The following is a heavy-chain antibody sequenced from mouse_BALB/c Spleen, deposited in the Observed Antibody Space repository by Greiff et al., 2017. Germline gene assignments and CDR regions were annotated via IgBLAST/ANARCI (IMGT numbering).Heavy chain of an antibody. CDR2: INPSNGRT. CDR3: ARGGNDYDGSFAY. CDR1: GYTFTSYW. Sequence: QVQLQQPGAELVKPGASVKLSCKASGYTFTSYWMHWVKQRPGQGLEWIGEINPSNGRTNYNEKFKSKATLTVDKSSSTAYMQLSSLTSEDSAVYYCARGGNDYDGSFAYWGQGTLVTVSA. D-gene: IGHD2-4*01. J-gene: IGHJ3*01. V-gene: IGHV1S81*02.